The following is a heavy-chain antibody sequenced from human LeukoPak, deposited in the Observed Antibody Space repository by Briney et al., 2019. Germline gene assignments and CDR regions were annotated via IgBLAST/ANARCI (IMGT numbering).Heavy chain of an antibody. D-gene: IGHD6-19*01. J-gene: IGHJ3*02. Sequence: GGSLRLSCAASGFTFSSYGTHWVRQAPGKGLEWVAVISYDGSNKYFADSVKGRFTISRDNSKNTLYLQMNSLRAEDTAVYYCAKDSGIAVAGTLRAFDIWGQGTMVTVSS. CDR2: ISYDGSNK. V-gene: IGHV3-30*18. CDR1: GFTFSSYG. CDR3: AKDSGIAVAGTLRAFDI.